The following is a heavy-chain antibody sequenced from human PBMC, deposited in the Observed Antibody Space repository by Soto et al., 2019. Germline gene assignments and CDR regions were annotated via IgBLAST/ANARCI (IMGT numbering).Heavy chain of an antibody. D-gene: IGHD3-3*01. Sequence: SGPTLVNPTQTLTLTCTFSGFSLSTSGMCVSWIRQPPGKALEWLARIDWDDDKYYSTSLKTRLTISKDTSKNQVVLTMTNMDPVDTATYYCARISLNITIFGVVPYTFDIWGQGTMVTVSS. V-gene: IGHV2-70*11. CDR1: GFSLSTSGMC. CDR2: IDWDDDK. J-gene: IGHJ3*02. CDR3: ARISLNITIFGVVPYTFDI.